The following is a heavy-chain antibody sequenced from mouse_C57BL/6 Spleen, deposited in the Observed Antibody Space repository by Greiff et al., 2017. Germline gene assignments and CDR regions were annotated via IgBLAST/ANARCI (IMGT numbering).Heavy chain of an antibody. D-gene: IGHD2-5*01. V-gene: IGHV1-22*01. Sequence: VQLKQSGPELVKPGASVKMSCKASGYTFTDYNMHWVKQSHGKSLEWIGYINPNNGGTSYNQKFKGKATLTVNKSSSTAYMELRSLTSEDSAVYYCAPYSNYDFDYWGQGTTLTVSS. CDR2: INPNNGGT. CDR3: APYSNYDFDY. J-gene: IGHJ2*01. CDR1: GYTFTDYN.